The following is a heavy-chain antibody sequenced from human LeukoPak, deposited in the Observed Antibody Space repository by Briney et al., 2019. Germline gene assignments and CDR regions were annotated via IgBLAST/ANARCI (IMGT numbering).Heavy chain of an antibody. D-gene: IGHD6-19*01. CDR3: ASLLVAGVASVDY. V-gene: IGHV3-48*01. CDR1: GFTFSDHI. CDR2: VSGSGSTV. Sequence: GGSLGLSCAASGFTFSDHIMNWVRQLPGKRLEWVAYVSGSGSTVYYADSVKGRFTISRDNGKSSLYLQMNSLRAEDTAVYYCASLLVAGVASVDYWGQGTLVTVSS. J-gene: IGHJ4*02.